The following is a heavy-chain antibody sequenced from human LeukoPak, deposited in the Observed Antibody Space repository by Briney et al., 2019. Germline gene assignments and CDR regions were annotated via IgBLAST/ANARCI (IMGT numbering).Heavy chain of an antibody. CDR1: GGSISSSSYY. Sequence: SETLSLTCTVSGGSISSSSYYWGWIRQPPGKGLEWIGSIYYSGSTYYNPSLKSRVTISVDTSKNQFSLKLSSVTAADTAVYYCARHSSGLEWLLPLDYWSQGTLVTVSS. V-gene: IGHV4-39*01. J-gene: IGHJ4*02. D-gene: IGHD3-3*01. CDR3: ARHSSGLEWLLPLDY. CDR2: IYYSGST.